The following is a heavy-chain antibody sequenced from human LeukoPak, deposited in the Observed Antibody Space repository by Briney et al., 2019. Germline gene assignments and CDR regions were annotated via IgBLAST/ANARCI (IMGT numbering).Heavy chain of an antibody. CDR1: GGSISNSY. J-gene: IGHJ6*02. CDR2: INHSGST. V-gene: IGHV4-34*01. Sequence: PSETLSLTCTVSGGSISNSYWSWIRQPPGKGLEWIGEINHSGSTNYNPSLKSRVTISVDTSKNQFSLKLSSVTAADTAVYYCARASSHIAVAGTGIYYYYGMDVWGQGTTVTVSS. CDR3: ARASSHIAVAGTGIYYYYGMDV. D-gene: IGHD6-19*01.